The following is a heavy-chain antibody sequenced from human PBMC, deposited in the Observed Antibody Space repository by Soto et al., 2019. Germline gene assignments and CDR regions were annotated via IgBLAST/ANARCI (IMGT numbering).Heavy chain of an antibody. D-gene: IGHD2-2*01. CDR1: GYTFTSYG. CDR2: ISAYNGNT. V-gene: IGHV1-18*04. CDR3: ARDALLLGYCSSTSCYGMDV. Sequence: QVQLVQSGAEVKKPGASVKVSCKASGYTFTSYGISWVRQAPGQGLEWMGWISAYNGNTNYAQKRQGRVTMTTDTSTSTAYMELRSLRSDDTAVYYCARDALLLGYCSSTSCYGMDVWGQGTTVTVSS. J-gene: IGHJ6*02.